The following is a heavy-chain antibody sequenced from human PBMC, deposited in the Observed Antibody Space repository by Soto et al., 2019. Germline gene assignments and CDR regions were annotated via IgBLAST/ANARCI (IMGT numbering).Heavy chain of an antibody. CDR2: ISAYNGNT. V-gene: IGHV1-18*01. J-gene: IGHJ5*02. D-gene: IGHD3-10*01. CDR1: GYTFTSYG. Sequence: ASVKVSCKASGYTFTSYGISWVRQAPGQGLEWMGWISAYNGNTNYAQKLQGRVTMTTDTSTSTAYMELRGLRSDDTAVYYCARDNDGSGSYYHNWFVPWGQGTMVTV. CDR3: ARDNDGSGSYYHNWFVP.